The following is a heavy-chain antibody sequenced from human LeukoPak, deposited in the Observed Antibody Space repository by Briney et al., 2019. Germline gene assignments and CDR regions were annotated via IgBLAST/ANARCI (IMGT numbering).Heavy chain of an antibody. CDR1: GYSISSGYY. CDR3: ARDFKGGVKGDYYYMDV. D-gene: IGHD3-16*01. Sequence: PSETLSLTCTVSGYSISSGYYWGWIRQPPGKGLEWIGSIYHSGSTYYNPSLKSRVTISVDTSKNQFSLKLSSVTAADTAVYYCARDFKGGVKGDYYYMDVWGKGTTVTVSS. V-gene: IGHV4-38-2*02. CDR2: IYHSGST. J-gene: IGHJ6*03.